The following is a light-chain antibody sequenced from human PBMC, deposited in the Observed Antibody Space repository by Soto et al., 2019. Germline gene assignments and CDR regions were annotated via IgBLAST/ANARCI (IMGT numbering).Light chain of an antibody. CDR1: QDVRSNY. V-gene: IGKV3-20*01. Sequence: NMLTQSPGTLSFSPGETATLFCRASQDVRSNYIAWYQHKPGQAPSLLIHGASTRATGIPDRFSGGGSGTDLSLTLSRLAPQDSVIYYCQVYSNSPSTFGQGTKVE. J-gene: IGKJ1*01. CDR2: GAS. CDR3: QVYSNSPST.